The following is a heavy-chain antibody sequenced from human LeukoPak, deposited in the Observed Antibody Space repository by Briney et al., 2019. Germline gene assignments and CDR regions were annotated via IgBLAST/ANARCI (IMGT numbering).Heavy chain of an antibody. CDR2: IYYSGST. Sequence: SETLSLTCTVSGGSISSSSYYWGWIRQPPGKGLEWIGSIYYSGSTYYNPSLKGRVTISVDTSKNQFSLKLSSVTAADTAVYYCARHPYSSGCDYWGQGTLVTVSS. CDR3: ARHPYSSGCDY. CDR1: GGSISSSSYY. J-gene: IGHJ4*02. V-gene: IGHV4-39*01. D-gene: IGHD6-19*01.